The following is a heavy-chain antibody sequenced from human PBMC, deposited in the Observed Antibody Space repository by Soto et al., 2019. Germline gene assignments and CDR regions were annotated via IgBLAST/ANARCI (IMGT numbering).Heavy chain of an antibody. CDR3: ARDHYYGSGSYYSLPDYYCYGMDV. D-gene: IGHD3-10*01. J-gene: IGHJ6*02. Sequence: SQTLSLTCAISGDSVSSNSAAWNWIRQSPSRGLEWLGRTYYRSKWYNDYAVSVKSRITINPDTSKNQFSLQLNSVTPEDTAVYYCARDHYYGSGSYYSLPDYYCYGMDVWGQGTTVTVPS. V-gene: IGHV6-1*01. CDR1: GDSVSSNSAA. CDR2: TYYRSKWYN.